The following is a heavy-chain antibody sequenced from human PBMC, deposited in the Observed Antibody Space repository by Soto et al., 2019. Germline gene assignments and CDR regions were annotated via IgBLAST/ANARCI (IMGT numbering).Heavy chain of an antibody. Sequence: QVQLVQSGAEVKKPGASVKVSCKASGYTFTSYAIYWVRRAPGQRLEWMGWMNADNGDTKYSQKFQGRVTITRDTSASTAYMELSSLTSEDTAVYYCARAASHPDYWGQGTLVTVSS. CDR2: MNADNGDT. CDR1: GYTFTSYA. CDR3: ARAASHPDY. V-gene: IGHV1-3*01. J-gene: IGHJ4*02.